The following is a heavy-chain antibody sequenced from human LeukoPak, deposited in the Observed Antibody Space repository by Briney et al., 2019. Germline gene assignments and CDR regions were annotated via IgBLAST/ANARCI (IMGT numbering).Heavy chain of an antibody. V-gene: IGHV4-31*03. J-gene: IGHJ4*02. D-gene: IGHD2-15*01. CDR3: ARGYCSGGSCYSARY. Sequence: SETLSLTCTVSGGSIISGGYYWSWIRQHPGKGLEWIGYTYYSGSTNYNPSLKSRLTISADTSKNQFSLKLSSVTAADTAVYYCARGYCSGGSCYSARYWGQGTLVTVSS. CDR1: GGSIISGGYY. CDR2: TYYSGST.